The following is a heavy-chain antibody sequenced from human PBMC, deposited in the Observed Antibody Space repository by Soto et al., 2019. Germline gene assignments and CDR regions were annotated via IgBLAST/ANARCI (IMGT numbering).Heavy chain of an antibody. D-gene: IGHD2-15*01. CDR2: IDPSDSYT. J-gene: IGHJ3*02. Sequence: PGESLKISCKGSGYSFTSYWISWVRQMPGKGLEWMGRIDPSDSYTNYSPSFQGQVTISADKSISTAYLQWSSLKASDAAMYYCARAGRRYCSGGSCSDAFDIWGQGTMVT. CDR3: ARAGRRYCSGGSCSDAFDI. CDR1: GYSFTSYW. V-gene: IGHV5-10-1*04.